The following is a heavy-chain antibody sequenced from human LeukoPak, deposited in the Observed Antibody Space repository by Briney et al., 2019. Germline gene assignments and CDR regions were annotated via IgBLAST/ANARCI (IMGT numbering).Heavy chain of an antibody. Sequence: GGSLRLSCAASGFTFRSYGMHWVRQAPGKGLEWVSYISSSSSTIYYADSVKGRFTISRDNAKNSLYLQMNSLRDEDTAVYYCARVLPYSSGKRRKGGYFDYWGQGTLVTVSS. J-gene: IGHJ4*02. V-gene: IGHV3-48*02. D-gene: IGHD6-19*01. CDR3: ARVLPYSSGKRRKGGYFDY. CDR2: ISSSSSTI. CDR1: GFTFRSYG.